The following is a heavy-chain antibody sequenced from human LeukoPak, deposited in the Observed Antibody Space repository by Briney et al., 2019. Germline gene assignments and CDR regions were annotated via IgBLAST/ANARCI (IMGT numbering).Heavy chain of an antibody. V-gene: IGHV4-59*08. D-gene: IGHD4-17*01. CDR2: SYYSGST. Sequence: SETLSLTCTVSGGSTSNYYWSWIRQPPGKGLEWIGYSYYSGSTNYNPSLTSRVTISVDTSKNQSSLKLSSVTAADTAVYYCARLYGSDWYFDLWGRGTLVIVSS. CDR3: ARLYGSDWYFDL. J-gene: IGHJ2*01. CDR1: GGSTSNYY.